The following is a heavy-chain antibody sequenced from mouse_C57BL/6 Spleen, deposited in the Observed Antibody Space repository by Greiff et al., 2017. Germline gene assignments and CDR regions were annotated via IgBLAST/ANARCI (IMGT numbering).Heavy chain of an antibody. CDR1: GYTFTSYW. CDR2: IDPSDSYT. Sequence: QVQLQQPGAELVRPGTSVKLSCKASGYTFTSYWMHWVKQRPGQGLEWIGVIDPSDSYTNYNQKFKGKATLTVATSSSTAYMQLSSLTSEDSAVYYCARYSTTVVATPYYAMDDWGQGTSVTVSS. V-gene: IGHV1-59*01. J-gene: IGHJ4*01. CDR3: ARYSTTVVATPYYAMDD. D-gene: IGHD1-1*01.